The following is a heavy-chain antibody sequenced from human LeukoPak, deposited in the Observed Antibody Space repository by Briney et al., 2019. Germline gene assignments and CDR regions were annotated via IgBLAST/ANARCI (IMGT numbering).Heavy chain of an antibody. Sequence: SETLSLTCTVSGGSISSSSYYWGWIRQPPGKGLEWIGSIYYSGSTNYNPSLKSRVTISVDTSKNQFSLKLSSVTAADTAVYYCASSGLTQHYYYYYYMDVWGKGTTVTVSS. CDR3: ASSGLTQHYYYYYYMDV. J-gene: IGHJ6*03. D-gene: IGHD6-19*01. CDR2: IYYSGST. CDR1: GGSISSSSYY. V-gene: IGHV4-39*07.